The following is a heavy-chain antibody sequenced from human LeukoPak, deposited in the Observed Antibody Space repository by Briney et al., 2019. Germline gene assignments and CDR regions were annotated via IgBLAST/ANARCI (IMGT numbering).Heavy chain of an antibody. J-gene: IGHJ1*01. Sequence: SETLSLTCIVSGGSISSYYWSWIRQPPGKGLEWIGYIYYSGSSNYNPSLKSRVTISVDTSKNHFSLRLSSVTAADTAVYYCAKDDAWGRYQHWGQGTLVTVSS. CDR1: GGSISSYY. CDR2: IYYSGSS. V-gene: IGHV4-59*01. CDR3: AKDDAWGRYQH. D-gene: IGHD3-16*01.